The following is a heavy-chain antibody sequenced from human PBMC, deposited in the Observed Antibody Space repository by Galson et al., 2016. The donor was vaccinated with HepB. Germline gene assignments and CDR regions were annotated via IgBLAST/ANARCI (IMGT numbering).Heavy chain of an antibody. V-gene: IGHV1-8*01. D-gene: IGHD3-3*01. CDR1: GYTFTTHD. J-gene: IGHJ4*02. Sequence: SVKVSCKASGYTFTTHDLSWVRQASGQGPEWLGYVNPGTGNAGYAPKFRGRVTMTRNTSIDTAYLALNSLRSEDTAIYSCARSLSLGVVILDSWGQGTVVTVSS. CDR2: VNPGTGNA. CDR3: ARSLSLGVVILDS.